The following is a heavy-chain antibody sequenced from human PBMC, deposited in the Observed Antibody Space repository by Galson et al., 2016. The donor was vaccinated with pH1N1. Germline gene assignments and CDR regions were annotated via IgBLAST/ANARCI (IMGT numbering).Heavy chain of an antibody. J-gene: IGHJ4*02. CDR2: INCGNGDT. CDR3: VKGGDFDQ. CDR1: GYTFTTYG. V-gene: IGHV1-3*01. D-gene: IGHD4-17*01. Sequence: SGKVSCKASGYTFTTYGIHWVRQAPGQRLQWMGWINCGNGDTRYAERFQGRVTISRDTSTTTVYMDLTNLRPEDTAVFYCVKGGDFDQWGQGTLVTVSS.